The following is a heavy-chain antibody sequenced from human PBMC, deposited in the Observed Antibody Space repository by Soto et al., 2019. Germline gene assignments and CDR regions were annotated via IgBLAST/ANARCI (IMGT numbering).Heavy chain of an antibody. Sequence: GVSVKIACTASGYRVSISAMHWVRQAPGRRLEWMGWINAGNGNTKYSQKFQGRVTITRDTSASTAYMELSSLRSEDTAVYYCARLVRNIAVAPPANYYYYMDVWGKGTPVTVSS. V-gene: IGHV1-3*01. J-gene: IGHJ6*03. CDR2: INAGNGNT. D-gene: IGHD6-19*01. CDR1: GYRVSISA. CDR3: ARLVRNIAVAPPANYYYYMDV.